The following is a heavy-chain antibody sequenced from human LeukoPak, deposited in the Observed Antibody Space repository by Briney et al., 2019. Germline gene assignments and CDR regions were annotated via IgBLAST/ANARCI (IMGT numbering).Heavy chain of an antibody. V-gene: IGHV4-31*03. D-gene: IGHD3-22*01. CDR2: IYYSGST. CDR3: ARSSLYDSSGHYERVYFDY. Sequence: SETLSLTCTVSGGSISSGGYYWSWIRQHPGKGLEWIGYIYYSGSTYYNPSLKSRVTISVDTSKNQFSLKLSSVTAADTAVYYCARSSLYDSSGHYERVYFDYWGQGTLVTVSS. CDR1: GGSISSGGYY. J-gene: IGHJ4*02.